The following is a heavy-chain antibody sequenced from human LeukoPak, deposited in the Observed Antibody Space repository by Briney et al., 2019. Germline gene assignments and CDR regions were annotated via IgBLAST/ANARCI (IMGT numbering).Heavy chain of an antibody. CDR1: RFTFSSYG. J-gene: IGHJ4*02. CDR2: IRHDGSYQ. V-gene: IGHV3-30*02. Sequence: GGSLRLSCAASRFTFSSYGMHWVRQTPGKGLEWVAFIRHDGSYQQYVDSVKGRFTVSRDNSKDTVYLQMNSLRAEDTAVYYCAKNRDSSDYPRDFDYWGQGTLVTVSS. D-gene: IGHD3-22*01. CDR3: AKNRDSSDYPRDFDY.